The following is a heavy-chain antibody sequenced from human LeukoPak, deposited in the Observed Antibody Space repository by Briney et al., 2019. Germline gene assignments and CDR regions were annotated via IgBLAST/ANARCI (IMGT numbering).Heavy chain of an antibody. CDR3: ARVGGSLDY. CDR1: GGSFSGYY. J-gene: IGHJ4*02. Sequence: SETLSLTCAVYGGSFSGYYWSWIRQPPGKGLEWIGGIYYSGSTYYNPSLKSRFTISVDTSKNQFSLKLSSVTAADTAVYYCARVGGSLDYWGQGTLVTVSS. V-gene: IGHV4-34*01. CDR2: IYYSGST. D-gene: IGHD1-26*01.